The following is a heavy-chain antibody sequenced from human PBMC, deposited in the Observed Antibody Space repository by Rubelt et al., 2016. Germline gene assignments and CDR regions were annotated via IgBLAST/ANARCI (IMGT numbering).Heavy chain of an antibody. Sequence: GKGLEWVSAISGSGGSTYYADSVKGRFTISRDNAKNSLYLQMNSLRAEDTAVYYCAREDRGHFDYWGQGTLVTVSS. J-gene: IGHJ4*02. D-gene: IGHD6-25*01. CDR2: ISGSGGST. CDR3: AREDRGHFDY. V-gene: IGHV3-48*03.